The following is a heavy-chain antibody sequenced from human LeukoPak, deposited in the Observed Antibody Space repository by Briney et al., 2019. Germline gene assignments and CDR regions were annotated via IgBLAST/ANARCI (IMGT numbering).Heavy chain of an antibody. CDR2: IYTSGST. CDR3: ARRVATRFDP. Sequence: SETLSLTCTVSGGSISSYYWSWIRQPPGKGLEWIGYIYTSGSTNYNPSLKGRVTISVDTSKTQFSLKLSSVTAADTAVYYCARRVATRFDPWGQGTLVTVSS. CDR1: GGSISSYY. J-gene: IGHJ5*02. D-gene: IGHD2-15*01. V-gene: IGHV4-4*09.